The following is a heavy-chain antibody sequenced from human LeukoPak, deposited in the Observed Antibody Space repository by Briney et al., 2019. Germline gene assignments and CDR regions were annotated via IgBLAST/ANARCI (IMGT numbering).Heavy chain of an antibody. CDR3: ARVSSSWYQDWYFDL. J-gene: IGHJ2*01. D-gene: IGHD6-13*01. Sequence: SETLSLTCTVSGGSISSYYWGWIRQPPGKGLEWIGSIYHRGTTYYNPSLKSRVTISVDTSKNQFSLKLTSVTAADTAVYYCARVSSSWYQDWYFDLWGRGTLVTVSS. V-gene: IGHV4-38-2*02. CDR2: IYHRGTT. CDR1: GGSISSYY.